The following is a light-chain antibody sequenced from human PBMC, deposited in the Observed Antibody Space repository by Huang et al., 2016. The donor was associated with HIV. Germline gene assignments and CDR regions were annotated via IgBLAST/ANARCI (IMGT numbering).Light chain of an antibody. V-gene: IGKV3-20*01. Sequence: EIVLTQSPGTLSLSPGERATLSCRASKSVSSSSLAVYQQKPGQAPRLLIYGASSRATGIPDRFSGSGSGTDFTLTISRLEPEDFAVYYCQQYGGSPYTFGQGTKLEIK. CDR1: KSVSSSS. CDR2: GAS. CDR3: QQYGGSPYT. J-gene: IGKJ2*01.